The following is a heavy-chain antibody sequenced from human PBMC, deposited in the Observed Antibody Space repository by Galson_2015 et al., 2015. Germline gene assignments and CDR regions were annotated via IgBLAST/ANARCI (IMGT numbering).Heavy chain of an antibody. CDR1: GFTFSSYS. Sequence: SLRLSCAASGFTFSSYSMSWVRQAPGKGLEWVSSISSSSSYIYYADSVKGRFTISRDNAKNSLYLQMNSLRAEDTAVYYCAGVRVVPAAMAFDIWGQGTMVTVSS. CDR3: AGVRVVPAAMAFDI. J-gene: IGHJ3*02. V-gene: IGHV3-21*01. CDR2: ISSSSSYI. D-gene: IGHD2-2*01.